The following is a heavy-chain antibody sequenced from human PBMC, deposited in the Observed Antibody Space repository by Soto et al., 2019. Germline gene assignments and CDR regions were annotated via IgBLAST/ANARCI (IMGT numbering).Heavy chain of an antibody. CDR1: GYTFTSYD. CDR2: MNHNSGNT. CDR3: ARERSGYFDY. Sequence: QVQLVQSGAEVKKPGASVKVSCKASGYTFTSYDINWVRQATGQGLEWMGWMNHNSGNTGSAQKLQGRVTMTRNTSISTAYMELSSLSSEATAVYYCARERSGYFDYWGQGTLVTVSS. V-gene: IGHV1-8*01. D-gene: IGHD2-15*01. J-gene: IGHJ4*02.